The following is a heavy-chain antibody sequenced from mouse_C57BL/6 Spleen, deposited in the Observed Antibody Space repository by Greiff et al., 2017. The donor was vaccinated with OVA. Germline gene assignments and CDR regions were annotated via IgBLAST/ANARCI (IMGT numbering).Heavy chain of an antibody. D-gene: IGHD1-1*01. V-gene: IGHV3-6*01. J-gene: IGHJ1*03. CDR2: ISYDGSN. Sequence: EVKLVESGPGLVKPSQSLSLTCSVTGYSITSGYYWNWIRQFPGNKLEWMGYISYDGSNNYNPSLKNRISITRDTSKNQFFLKLNSVTTEDTATYYCARGGGTGYFDVWGTGTTVTVSS. CDR1: GYSITSGYY. CDR3: ARGGGTGYFDV.